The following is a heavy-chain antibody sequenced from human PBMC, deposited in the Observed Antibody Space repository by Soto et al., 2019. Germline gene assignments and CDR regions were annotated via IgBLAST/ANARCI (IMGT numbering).Heavy chain of an antibody. CDR1: GFTFSYYW. D-gene: IGHD1-26*01. Sequence: EVQLVESGGGLVQPGESLRLSCAASGFTFSYYWMHWVRQAPGKGLVWVSRIHSDGSSTTYADYVKGRFTICRDNARNTVYWEMNSLRVEDTAVYYCARGDRGAFDIWGQGTVVTVSS. V-gene: IGHV3-74*01. J-gene: IGHJ3*02. CDR2: IHSDGSST. CDR3: ARGDRGAFDI.